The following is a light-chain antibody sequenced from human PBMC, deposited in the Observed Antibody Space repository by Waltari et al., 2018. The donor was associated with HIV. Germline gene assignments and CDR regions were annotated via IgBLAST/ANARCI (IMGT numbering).Light chain of an antibody. Sequence: QSVLTQPPSASGTPGPRVPISCSGSSSNIGSNYVSWYQQLPGTTPKLPIYRNNQRPSGVPDRFSGSKSGTSASLAISGLRSEDEADYYCAAWDASLSGNWVFGGGTKLTVL. J-gene: IGLJ3*02. CDR3: AAWDASLSGNWV. V-gene: IGLV1-47*01. CDR2: RNN. CDR1: SSNIGSNY.